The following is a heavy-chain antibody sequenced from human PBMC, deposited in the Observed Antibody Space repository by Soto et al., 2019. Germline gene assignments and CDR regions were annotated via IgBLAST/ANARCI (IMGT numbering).Heavy chain of an antibody. CDR2: ISYDESNK. Sequence: QVQLVESGGGVVQPGRSLRLSCAASGFTFSNYGMHWVRQAPGKGLEWVAVISYDESNKYYADSVKGRFTISRDNSKNSLYLQMNSLGAEDTAVYYCAKDRGYNGNYPGYWGQGTLVTVSA. CDR3: AKDRGYNGNYPGY. J-gene: IGHJ4*02. V-gene: IGHV3-30*18. CDR1: GFTFSNYG. D-gene: IGHD1-7*01.